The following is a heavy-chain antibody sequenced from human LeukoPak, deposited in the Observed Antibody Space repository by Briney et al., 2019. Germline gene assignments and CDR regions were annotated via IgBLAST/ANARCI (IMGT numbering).Heavy chain of an antibody. V-gene: IGHV4-59*01. CDR2: IHHTGSA. CDR3: ARCGVSVGRGVIASFAYNYYGLDV. J-gene: IGHJ6*02. D-gene: IGHD3-10*01. Sequence: SETLSLTCTVSGGSISTYYWTWIRQPPGKGLEWIGYIHHTGSANYNPSLKSRVTISVDTSKNQFSLMLTSVTAADTAVYYCARCGVSVGRGVIASFAYNYYGLDVWGQGTTVTVSS. CDR1: GGSISTYY.